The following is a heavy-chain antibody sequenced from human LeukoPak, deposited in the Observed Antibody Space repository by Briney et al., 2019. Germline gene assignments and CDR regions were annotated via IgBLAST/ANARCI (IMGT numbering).Heavy chain of an antibody. D-gene: IGHD3-10*01. Sequence: GGSLRLSCAASGFTFSSFGMHWVRQAPGKGLEWVAVISYDGSNKYYADSVKGRFTISRDNSKNTLYLQMNSLRAEDTAVYYCAKDRGSGTGWFDPWGQGTLVTVSS. CDR3: AKDRGSGTGWFDP. V-gene: IGHV3-30*18. CDR1: GFTFSSFG. J-gene: IGHJ5*02. CDR2: ISYDGSNK.